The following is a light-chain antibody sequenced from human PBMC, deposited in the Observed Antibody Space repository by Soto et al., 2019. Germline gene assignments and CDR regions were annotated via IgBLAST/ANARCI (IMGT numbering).Light chain of an antibody. Sequence: DIQMTQSPSTLSASVGDRFTITCLSSQSISSWLAWYQQKPGKAPKLLIYAASSLQSGVPSRFSGSGSGTDFTLTISSLQPEDFATYYCQQSYSTPQITFGQGTRLEI. J-gene: IGKJ5*01. CDR2: AAS. CDR3: QQSYSTPQIT. CDR1: QSISSW. V-gene: IGKV1-39*01.